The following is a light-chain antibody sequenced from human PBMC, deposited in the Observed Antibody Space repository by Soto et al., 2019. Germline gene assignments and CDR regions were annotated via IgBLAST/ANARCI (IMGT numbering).Light chain of an antibody. CDR2: HAY. Sequence: DLQVTQSPSTLSASVGDRVTITCRASQSISEWLAWYQQKPGRAPKLLIYHAYRLGTGVPSRFSGSGSGTEFPLTITSLQPDDFGTYYCQQYNNMWPFGQGTKVDIK. CDR3: QQYNNMWP. CDR1: QSISEW. J-gene: IGKJ1*01. V-gene: IGKV1-5*01.